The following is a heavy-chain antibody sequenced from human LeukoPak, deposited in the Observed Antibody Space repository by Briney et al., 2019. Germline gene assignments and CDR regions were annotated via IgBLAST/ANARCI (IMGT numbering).Heavy chain of an antibody. CDR3: AKLGSSTWHAFYFES. CDR1: GFTFDDYG. V-gene: IGHV3-23*01. CDR2: ITGSGSTT. J-gene: IGHJ4*02. D-gene: IGHD6-13*01. Sequence: PGGSLRLSCAASGFTFDDYGMSWVRQAPGRGLEWVSGITGSGSTTYYADSVKGRFTISRDSSGNTLDLQMNSLRAEDTALYYCAKLGSSTWHAFYFESWGQGTLVTVSS.